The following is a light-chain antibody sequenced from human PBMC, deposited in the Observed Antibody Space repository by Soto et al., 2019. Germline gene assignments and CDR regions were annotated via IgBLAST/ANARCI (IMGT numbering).Light chain of an antibody. CDR2: GAS. V-gene: IGKV3-20*01. CDR1: QSVSSSF. Sequence: EIVLTQSPGTLSLSPGERATLSCRASQSVSSSFLAWYQQKPGQAPRLLIYGASSRATGIPDRFSGSGSGADFTLTISRLEPEDXXVYXCXQXXSSPPWTFGQGTKVEIK. CDR3: XQXXSSPPWT. J-gene: IGKJ1*01.